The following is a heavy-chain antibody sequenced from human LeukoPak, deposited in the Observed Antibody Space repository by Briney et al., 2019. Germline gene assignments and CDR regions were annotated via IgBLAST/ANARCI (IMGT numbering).Heavy chain of an antibody. CDR2: ISSSGSTI. D-gene: IGHD1-26*01. CDR3: ARDISSPSGSYPDY. CDR1: GFTFSSYE. V-gene: IGHV3-48*03. Sequence: PGGSLRLSCAASGFTFSSYEMNWVRQAPGKVLEWVSYISSSGSTIYYADSVKGRFTISRDNAKNSLYLQMNSLRAEDTAVYYCARDISSPSGSYPDYWGQGTLVTVSS. J-gene: IGHJ4*02.